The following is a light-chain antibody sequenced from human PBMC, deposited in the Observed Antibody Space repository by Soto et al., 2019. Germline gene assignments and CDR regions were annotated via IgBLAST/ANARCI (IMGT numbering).Light chain of an antibody. Sequence: IQMTQSPSSVSASVGDRVTMTCRASQGVGGWLAWYQQKPGKVPKLLIYATSSLHSGVPSRFSGSGSGTDFTLSISSLQPEDFATYYCPQNHSLPLSFGPGTKVDIK. J-gene: IGKJ3*01. CDR3: PQNHSLPLS. V-gene: IGKV1-12*01. CDR1: QGVGGW. CDR2: ATS.